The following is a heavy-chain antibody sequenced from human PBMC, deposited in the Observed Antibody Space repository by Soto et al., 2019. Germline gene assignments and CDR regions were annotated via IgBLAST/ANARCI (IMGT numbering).Heavy chain of an antibody. Sequence: QVQLVQSGAEVKKPGSSVKVSCKASGGTFSSYAISWVRQAPGQGLEWMGGILPIFGTANYAQKFQGRVTSXAXXSTSPAYMELSSLRSEETAVYYCAGVDTAMPSLGLWGQGTLVTVSS. J-gene: IGHJ4*02. CDR1: GGTFSSYA. D-gene: IGHD5-18*01. CDR2: ILPIFGTA. CDR3: AGVDTAMPSLGL. V-gene: IGHV1-69*12.